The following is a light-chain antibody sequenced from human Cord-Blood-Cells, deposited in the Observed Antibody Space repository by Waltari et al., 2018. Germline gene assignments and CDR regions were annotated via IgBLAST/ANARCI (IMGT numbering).Light chain of an antibody. V-gene: IGLV2-14*03. CDR3: SSYTSSSTLYV. CDR2: DFS. CDR1: SSDYGGYNS. Sequence: QSALTQPSSVSGSPGQSITISGTEPSSDYGGYNSVSWYQHHPGKAPNLMIYDFSNRPSGVSNRFSGSKSGNTASLTISGLQAEDEADYYCSSYTSSSTLYVFGTGTKVTVL. J-gene: IGLJ1*01.